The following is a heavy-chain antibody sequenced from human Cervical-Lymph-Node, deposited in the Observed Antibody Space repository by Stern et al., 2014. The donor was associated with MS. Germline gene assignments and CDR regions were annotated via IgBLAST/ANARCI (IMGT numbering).Heavy chain of an antibody. D-gene: IGHD2-21*01. Sequence: QLQLQESGSGQAKPSQTLSLTCAVSGGSISSGGSSWNWIRQPPGKGLEWIGFIYHSGSTYYNPSLKGRCFIYVGPSTIPFALNLRSVTAADTAVYYCARGGVIYTQDRNGFDVWGQGTMVTVSS. CDR3: ARGGVIYTQDRNGFDV. J-gene: IGHJ3*01. CDR2: IYHSGST. CDR1: GGSISSGGSS. V-gene: IGHV4-30-2*01.